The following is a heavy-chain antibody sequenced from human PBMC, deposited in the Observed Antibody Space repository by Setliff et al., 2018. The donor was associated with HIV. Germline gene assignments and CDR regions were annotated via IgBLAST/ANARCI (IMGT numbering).Heavy chain of an antibody. CDR2: ISSTGTTF. V-gene: IGHV3-11*01. J-gene: IGHJ4*02. CDR1: GFTFSNFW. D-gene: IGHD5-12*01. CDR3: ARGRWLQSFDY. Sequence: PGGSLRLSCAASGFTFSNFWMGWVRQAPGKGLEWVSYISSTGTTFYYADSVKGRFSISRDNAKNSLYLQMNSLRAEDTAVYYCARGRWLQSFDYWGQGTLVTVSS.